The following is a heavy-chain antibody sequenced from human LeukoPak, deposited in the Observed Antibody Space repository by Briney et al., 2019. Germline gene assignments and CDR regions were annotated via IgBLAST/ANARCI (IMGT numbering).Heavy chain of an antibody. J-gene: IGHJ4*02. Sequence: GGSLRLSCAASGFTFSSYSMNWVRQAPGKGLEWVSYISSSGSYIYYADSVKGRFTISRDNAQNSLYLQMNSLRADDTAVYYCARDLSQGATTDTLGYFDYWGQGALVTVFS. CDR3: ARDLSQGATTDTLGYFDY. V-gene: IGHV3-21*01. D-gene: IGHD1-1*01. CDR2: ISSSGSYI. CDR1: GFTFSSYS.